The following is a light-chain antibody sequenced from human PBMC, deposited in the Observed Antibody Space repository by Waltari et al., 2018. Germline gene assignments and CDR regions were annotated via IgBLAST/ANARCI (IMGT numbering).Light chain of an antibody. V-gene: IGKV3D-7*01. CDR3: QQDFNLPFT. J-gene: IGKJ3*01. Sequence: EIVMTQSPTPVSLSPGDGATRSCRASQSVSGGYLSWYQQKPGQAPRLLIYGTSTRATGVPARFSGSGSGTDFTLTISNLQPDDFAVYYCQQDFNLPFTFGPGTKVEIK. CDR1: QSVSGGY. CDR2: GTS.